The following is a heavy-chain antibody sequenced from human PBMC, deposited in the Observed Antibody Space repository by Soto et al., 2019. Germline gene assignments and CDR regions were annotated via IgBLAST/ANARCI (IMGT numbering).Heavy chain of an antibody. D-gene: IGHD3-16*01. V-gene: IGHV4-4*02. CDR1: GAPITTTKW. J-gene: IGHJ6*02. CDR2: LSRGDER. Sequence: QVQLQESGPGLVKPSETLSLTCTVSGAPITTTKWWAWVRLPPGKGLEWIGELSRGDERSSNPSLVGRFTMSLDKSNNHFSLKLTSVNAADTAIYYCATQTISYTWGVWGRGTSVTVSS. CDR3: ATQTISYTWGV.